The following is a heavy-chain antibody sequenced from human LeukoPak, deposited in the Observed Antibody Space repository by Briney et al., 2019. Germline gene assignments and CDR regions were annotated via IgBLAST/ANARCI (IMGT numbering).Heavy chain of an antibody. CDR1: GFAFDNYA. Sequence: GGSLRLSCAASGFAFDNYAMSWVRQAPGKGLEWVSAISGSGGSTYYADSVKGRFTISRDNSKNTLYLQMNSLRAEDTAVYYCAKERRGYSYANNWFDPWGQGTLVTVSS. V-gene: IGHV3-23*01. J-gene: IGHJ5*02. D-gene: IGHD5-18*01. CDR2: ISGSGGST. CDR3: AKERRGYSYANNWFDP.